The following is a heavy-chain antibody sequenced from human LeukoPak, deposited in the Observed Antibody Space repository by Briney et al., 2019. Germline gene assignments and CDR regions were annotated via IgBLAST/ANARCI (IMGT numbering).Heavy chain of an antibody. J-gene: IGHJ4*02. CDR3: ARVYSSGWYYFDY. CDR2: INHSGST. CDR1: GGSFRGYY. D-gene: IGHD6-19*01. Sequence: SETLSLTCAVYGGSFRGYYWSWIRQPPGKGLEWIGEINHSGSTNYNPSLKSRVTISVDTSKNQFSLKLSSVTAADTAVYYCARVYSSGWYYFDYWGQGTLVTVSS. V-gene: IGHV4-34*01.